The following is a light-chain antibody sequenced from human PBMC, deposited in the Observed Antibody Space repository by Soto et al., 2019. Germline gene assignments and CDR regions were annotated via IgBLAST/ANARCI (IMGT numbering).Light chain of an antibody. Sequence: DIVMTQSPDSLSVSLGERATINFSCSQIFLYSSNNKNYLAWYQQKPGQPPKLLIYWASTRESGVPDRFSGSGSGTDFTLTISSLQAEDVAVYYCQQYYSIPPTFGQGTRLE. CDR1: QIFLYSSNNKNY. CDR2: WAS. CDR3: QQYYSIPPT. J-gene: IGKJ5*01. V-gene: IGKV4-1*01.